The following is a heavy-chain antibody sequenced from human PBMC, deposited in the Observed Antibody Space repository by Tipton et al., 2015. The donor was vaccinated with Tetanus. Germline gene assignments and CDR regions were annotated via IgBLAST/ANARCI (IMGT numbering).Heavy chain of an antibody. CDR3: AKGVHYGDYTFDY. CDR1: GFTFDDYA. CDR2: ISWNSGSI. V-gene: IGHV3-9*01. D-gene: IGHD4-17*01. Sequence: SLRLSCAASGFTFDDYAMHWVRQAPGKGLEWVSGISWNSGSIGYADSVKGRFTISRDNAKNSLYLQMNSLRAEDTALYYCAKGVHYGDYTFDYWGQGTLVTVSS. J-gene: IGHJ4*02.